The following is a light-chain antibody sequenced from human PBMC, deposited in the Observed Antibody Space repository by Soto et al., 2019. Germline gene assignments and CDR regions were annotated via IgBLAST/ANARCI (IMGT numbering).Light chain of an antibody. V-gene: IGLV3-10*01. J-gene: IGLJ3*02. CDR1: ALPQKY. Sequence: SSELTQPPSVSVSPGQTARITCSGDALPQKYAFWYQQKSGQAPVLVIYDDNKRPSGIPERFSGSSSGTVATLTISRAQVEDEPYYHCYSTDSSGNQRVFGGGTKLTVL. CDR3: YSTDSSGNQRV. CDR2: DDN.